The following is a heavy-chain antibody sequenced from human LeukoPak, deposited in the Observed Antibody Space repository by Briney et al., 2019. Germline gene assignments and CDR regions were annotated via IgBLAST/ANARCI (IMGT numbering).Heavy chain of an antibody. V-gene: IGHV1-69*04. D-gene: IGHD4/OR15-4a*01. J-gene: IGHJ4*02. CDR1: GGTFISSP. Sequence: SVKDSCKASGGTFISSPITWVRQAPGQGLEWTGSIIPMLAIAESAQKLQGRVTITADKSTRTAYMELISLRSEDTAVYCCGREYGNLTMVSNFDFWGQGTLVTVSS. CDR2: IIPMLAIA. CDR3: GREYGNLTMVSNFDF.